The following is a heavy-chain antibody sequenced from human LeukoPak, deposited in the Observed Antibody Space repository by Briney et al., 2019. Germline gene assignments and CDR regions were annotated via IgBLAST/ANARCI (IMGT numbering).Heavy chain of an antibody. Sequence: GASVKVSCKASGYTFTSYGISWVRQAPGQGLEWMGWISAYNGNTNYAQKLQGRVTMTRDTSTSTVYMELSSLRSEDTAVYYCARTAHSGWYYFDYWGQGTLVTVSS. V-gene: IGHV1-18*01. J-gene: IGHJ4*02. CDR1: GYTFTSYG. D-gene: IGHD6-19*01. CDR3: ARTAHSGWYYFDY. CDR2: ISAYNGNT.